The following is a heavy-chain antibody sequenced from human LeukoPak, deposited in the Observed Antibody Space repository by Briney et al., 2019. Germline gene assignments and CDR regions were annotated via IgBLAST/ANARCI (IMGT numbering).Heavy chain of an antibody. V-gene: IGHV3-66*01. J-gene: IGHJ2*01. D-gene: IGHD3-3*01. CDR1: GFPASSNY. CDR2: IYSGGST. CDR3: ARDPAVETFFGVVIGNWFCDL. Sequence: PGGSLRLSCAASGFPASSNYMSGVRRAPGKGLEWVSVIYSGGSTYYADSVKGRFTISRDNSNNTLYIQMNSLRAEATAVYYCARDPAVETFFGVVIGNWFCDLWGRSTLVTVSS.